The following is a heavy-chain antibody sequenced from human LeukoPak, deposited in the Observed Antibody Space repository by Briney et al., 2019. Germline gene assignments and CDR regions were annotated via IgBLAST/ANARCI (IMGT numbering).Heavy chain of an antibody. V-gene: IGHV5-51*01. CDR2: IYPGDSDT. D-gene: IGHD5-18*01. J-gene: IGHJ3*02. Sequence: GESPKIFCKGSGYSFTSYWIGWVRQMPGKGVEWMGIIYPGDSDTRYSPSFQGQVTISADKSISTAYLQWSSLKASDTAMYYCARSEVDTAAFDIWGQGTMVTVSS. CDR1: GYSFTSYW. CDR3: ARSEVDTAAFDI.